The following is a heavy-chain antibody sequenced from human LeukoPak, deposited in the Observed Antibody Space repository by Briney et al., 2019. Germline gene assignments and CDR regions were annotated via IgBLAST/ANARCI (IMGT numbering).Heavy chain of an antibody. Sequence: PGRSLRLSCAASGFTFDDYAMHWVRRATGKGLEGVTGISWNSGSIGYADSVKGRFTISRDNAKNSLYLQMNSLRAEDTALYYCAKDIGASWGMGATYFDYWGQGTLVTVSS. CDR3: AKDIGASWGMGATYFDY. CDR1: GFTFDDYA. CDR2: ISWNSGSI. J-gene: IGHJ4*02. V-gene: IGHV3-9*01. D-gene: IGHD1-26*01.